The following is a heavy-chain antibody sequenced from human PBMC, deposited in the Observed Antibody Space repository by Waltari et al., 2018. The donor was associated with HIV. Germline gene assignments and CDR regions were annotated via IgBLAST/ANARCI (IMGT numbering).Heavy chain of an antibody. J-gene: IGHJ5*02. V-gene: IGHV1-24*01. CDR2: FDPEQGKT. CDR3: TTEGLYCSGGTCYSRFDP. D-gene: IGHD2-15*01. Sequence: QVPLVQAGADVTNPGAPVKASSKVYGYTLPELCMHWVRQAPGKGLEWMGGFDPEQGKTIYAQNFQGRVTMTEDAATDTAYMELSSLRSEDTAVYYCTTEGLYCSGGTCYSRFDPWGQGTLVTVSS. CDR1: GYTLPELC.